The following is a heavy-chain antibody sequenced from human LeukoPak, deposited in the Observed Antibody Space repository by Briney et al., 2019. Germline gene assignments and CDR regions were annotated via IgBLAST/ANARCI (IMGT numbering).Heavy chain of an antibody. CDR2: IYYSGTS. Sequence: SETLSLTCTVPGGSISSSNYYWGWIRQPPGTGLEWIGSIYYSGTSYYSSSLKSRVIISVDTSKNQFSLKLSSVTATDTAVYYCARHEAQDFDYWGQGTLVTVSS. J-gene: IGHJ4*02. CDR3: ARHEAQDFDY. CDR1: GGSISSSNYY. V-gene: IGHV4-39*01.